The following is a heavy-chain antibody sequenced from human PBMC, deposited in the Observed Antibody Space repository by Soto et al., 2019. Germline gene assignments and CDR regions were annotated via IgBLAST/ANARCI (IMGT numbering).Heavy chain of an antibody. CDR1: GYTFTSYG. CDR3: ARVYRITMVRGELSEY. V-gene: IGHV1-18*01. Sequence: QVQLVQSGAEVKKPGASVKVSCKASGYTFTSYGISWVRQAPGQGLEWMGWISAYNGNTNYAQKLQGRVTMTTDTSTRTAYREMRGLRSADTAVYYCARVYRITMVRGELSEYWGQGTLVTVSS. D-gene: IGHD3-10*01. CDR2: ISAYNGNT. J-gene: IGHJ4*02.